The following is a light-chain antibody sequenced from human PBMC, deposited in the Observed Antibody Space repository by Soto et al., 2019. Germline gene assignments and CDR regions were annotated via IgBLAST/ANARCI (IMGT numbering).Light chain of an antibody. J-gene: IGLJ1*01. CDR2: EVT. CDR1: SGDVGSYNL. CDR3: CSYAGNSEV. V-gene: IGLV2-23*02. Sequence: QSALTQPASVSGSPGQSITIPCTGTSGDVGSYNLVSWYQQHPGKAPKLLIYEVTARPSGVSNRFSGSKSGSTASLTISGLQPDDEADYYCCSYAGNSEVFGTGTKLTVL.